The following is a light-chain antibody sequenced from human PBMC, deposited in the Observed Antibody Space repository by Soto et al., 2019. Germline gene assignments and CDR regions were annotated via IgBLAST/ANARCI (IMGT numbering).Light chain of an antibody. V-gene: IGLV2-14*01. Sequence: QSALTQSASVSGSPGQSITISCTGTSSDVGGYNYVSWYQQHPGKAPKLMIYGVSNRPSGVCNRFSGSKSGNRASLTISGLQAGDESDYYSSSNTSNGTVVFGKGTML. J-gene: IGLJ2*01. CDR2: GVS. CDR1: SSDVGGYNY. CDR3: SSNTSNGTVV.